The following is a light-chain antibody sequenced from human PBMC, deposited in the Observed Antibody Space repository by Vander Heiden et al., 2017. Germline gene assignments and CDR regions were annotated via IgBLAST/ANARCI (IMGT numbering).Light chain of an antibody. V-gene: IGKV3-11*01. CDR3: QQRSNWPPFT. CDR2: DAS. Sequence: EIVLTQSPATLSLSPGERATLSCRASQRVSSYLAWYQQKPGQAPRLLIYDASNRATGIPARFSGSWYGPGFTLTISSRDPEDFAVYYCQQRSNWPPFTFGHGTKVDIK. J-gene: IGKJ3*01. CDR1: QRVSSY.